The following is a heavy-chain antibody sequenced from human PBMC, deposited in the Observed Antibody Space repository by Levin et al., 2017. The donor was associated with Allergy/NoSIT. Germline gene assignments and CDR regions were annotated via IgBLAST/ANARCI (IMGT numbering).Heavy chain of an antibody. CDR1: GFNFWSYA. J-gene: IGHJ4*01. V-gene: IGHV3-23*01. Sequence: GGSLRLSCGAAGFNFWSYAMGWVRQAPAKGLEWVATISGSGGTTYYAESVKGRFTISRDNSKNTMLRQMSSLRDEDTAVYYCVKTDIDCFLKFDSWGQGIRVTVSS. D-gene: IGHD5-12*01. CDR2: ISGSGGTT. CDR3: VKTDIDCFLKFDS.